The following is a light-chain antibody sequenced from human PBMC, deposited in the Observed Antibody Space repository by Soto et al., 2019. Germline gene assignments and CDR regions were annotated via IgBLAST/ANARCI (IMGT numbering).Light chain of an antibody. J-gene: IGKJ1*01. CDR3: QKYCRSQT. CDR1: QSVSSSY. Sequence: EIVLTQSPGTLSLSPGERATLSCRASQSVSSSYLAWYQQKPGQAPRLLIYGASSRATGIPDRFSGSGSGTNFTLTIRRLDPEDFAGYDCQKYCRSQTFGQGTKVEIK. CDR2: GAS. V-gene: IGKV3-20*01.